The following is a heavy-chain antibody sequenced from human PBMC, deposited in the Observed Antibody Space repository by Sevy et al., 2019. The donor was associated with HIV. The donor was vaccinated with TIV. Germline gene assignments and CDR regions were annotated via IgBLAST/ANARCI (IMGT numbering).Heavy chain of an antibody. CDR1: GFTFSSYA. CDR3: AKGTLIGAAGLDAFDI. CDR2: SGSGGNT. Sequence: GGSLRLSCAASGFTFSSYAMNWVRQAPGKGLEWVSSGSGGNTYYADSVKGRFTISRDSSKNTVSLQMNGLRAEDSAIYDCAKGTLIGAAGLDAFDIWGQGTKVTVSS. J-gene: IGHJ3*02. V-gene: IGHV3-23*01. D-gene: IGHD6-13*01.